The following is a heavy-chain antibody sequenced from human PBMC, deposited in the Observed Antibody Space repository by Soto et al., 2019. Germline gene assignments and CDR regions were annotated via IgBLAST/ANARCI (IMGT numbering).Heavy chain of an antibody. Sequence: PSETLSLTCAVSSGSISSSNGWSWVRQPPGKGLEWIGEIYHSGSTNYNPSLMSRVTMSVDTSKNQFSLKLSSVTAADAAVYYCARHHCSGAYCYAFDYWGQGTLVTVSS. CDR3: ARHHCSGAYCYAFDY. V-gene: IGHV4-4*02. J-gene: IGHJ4*02. CDR2: IYHSGST. D-gene: IGHD2-15*01. CDR1: SGSISSSNG.